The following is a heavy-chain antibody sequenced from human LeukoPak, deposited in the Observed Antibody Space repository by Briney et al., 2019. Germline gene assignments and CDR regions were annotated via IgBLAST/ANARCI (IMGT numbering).Heavy chain of an antibody. D-gene: IGHD6-13*01. V-gene: IGHV4-4*07. CDR3: AKEGAAPGPDFDY. CDR1: GASIRSYY. Sequence: SETLSLTCTVSGASIRSYYWSWLRQPAGKGLEWIGRIVPSGITNYNPSLESRVTMSVDTSKNQFSLHLKSVTAADTAVYYCAKEGAAPGPDFDYWGQGILVIVSS. CDR2: IVPSGIT. J-gene: IGHJ4*02.